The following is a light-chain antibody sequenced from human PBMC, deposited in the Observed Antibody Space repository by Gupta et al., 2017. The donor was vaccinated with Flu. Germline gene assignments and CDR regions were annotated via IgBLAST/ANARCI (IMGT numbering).Light chain of an antibody. CDR2: DSN. CDR3: QMWDDSIGAVV. V-gene: IGLV1-47*02. Sequence: RVTSTSTGGNTNIGSKNVYWYQQMPGEAPMLIIEDSNQRPSGVPDRFSGSKSGNTAYLTISGLGAGDEAEYYGQMWDDSIGAVVFGGGTKLTVL. J-gene: IGLJ2*01. CDR1: NTNIGSKN.